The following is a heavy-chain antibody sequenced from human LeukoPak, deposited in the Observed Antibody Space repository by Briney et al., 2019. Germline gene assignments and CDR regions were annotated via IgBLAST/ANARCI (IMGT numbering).Heavy chain of an antibody. D-gene: IGHD3-10*01. V-gene: IGHV1-69*13. CDR3: ASGYYYGSGSSDY. J-gene: IGHJ4*02. CDR2: IIPIFGTA. CDR1: GGTFSSYA. Sequence: SVKVSCKASGGTFSSYAISWVRQAPGQGLGWMGGIIPIFGTANYAQKFRGRVTITADESTSTAYMELSSLRSEDTAVYYCASGYYYGSGSSDYWGQGTLVTVSS.